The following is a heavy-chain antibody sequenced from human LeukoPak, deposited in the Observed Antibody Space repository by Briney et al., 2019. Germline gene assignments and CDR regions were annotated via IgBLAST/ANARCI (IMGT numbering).Heavy chain of an antibody. Sequence: GGTLRLSCAASGFTFSSYAMHWVRQAPGKGLEWVAVILYDGSNKKYADSVKGRFTISRDNSKNTLYLQMNSLRAEDTAVYYCAKVITTTVTTTYYFDYWGQGTLVTVSS. CDR2: ILYDGSNK. CDR1: GFTFSSYA. CDR3: AKVITTTVTTTYYFDY. J-gene: IGHJ4*02. D-gene: IGHD4-17*01. V-gene: IGHV3-30*18.